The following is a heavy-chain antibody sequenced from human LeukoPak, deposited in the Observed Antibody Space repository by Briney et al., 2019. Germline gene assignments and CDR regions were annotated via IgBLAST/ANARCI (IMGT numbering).Heavy chain of an antibody. V-gene: IGHV3-49*04. CDR2: IRSKAYGGTT. Sequence: GGSLRLSCTASGFTFGDYAMSWVRQAPGKGLEWVGFIRSKAYGGTTEYAASVKGRFTISRDDSKSIAYLQMNSLRAEDTAVYHCAKLYSSALLGYFDYWGQGSLVTVSS. CDR1: GFTFGDYA. CDR3: AKLYSSALLGYFDY. D-gene: IGHD6-19*01. J-gene: IGHJ4*02.